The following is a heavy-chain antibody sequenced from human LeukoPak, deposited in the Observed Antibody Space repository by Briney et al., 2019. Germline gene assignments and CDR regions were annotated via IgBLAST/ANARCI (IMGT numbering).Heavy chain of an antibody. Sequence: SVKVSCKASGGTFSSYAISWVRQAHGQGLEWMGGIIPVFGTANYAQKFQGRVTITADESTSTAYMELSSLRSEDTAVYYCARAHCSSTSCYLDYYDSSGYYYPGAFDIWGQGTMVTVSS. J-gene: IGHJ3*02. D-gene: IGHD3-22*01. CDR2: IIPVFGTA. CDR3: ARAHCSSTSCYLDYYDSSGYYYPGAFDI. V-gene: IGHV1-69*01. CDR1: GGTFSSYA.